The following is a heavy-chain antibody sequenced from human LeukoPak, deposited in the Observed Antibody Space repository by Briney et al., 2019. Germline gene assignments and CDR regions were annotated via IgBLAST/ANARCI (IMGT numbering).Heavy chain of an antibody. CDR3: ARDTTYYFSSSYYDSYDI. V-gene: IGHV3-7*01. D-gene: IGHD3-22*01. CDR1: GFTFSDYY. CDR2: IKKDGSEK. Sequence: GGAPRLSCAAPGFTFSDYYISWGRQAPGEGLGWVGHIKKDGSEKHYLDSVKGRFTISRDNAKNSLYLQMSSLRAEDTAVYYCARDTTYYFSSSYYDSYDIWGQGTIVTVSS. J-gene: IGHJ3*02.